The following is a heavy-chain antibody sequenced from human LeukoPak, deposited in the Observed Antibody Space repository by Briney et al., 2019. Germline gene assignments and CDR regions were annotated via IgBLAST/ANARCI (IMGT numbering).Heavy chain of an antibody. D-gene: IGHD3-22*01. CDR1: GFTFSSYS. V-gene: IGHV3-48*01. CDR3: ARSTVIVGGAFDI. Sequence: GGSLRLSCAASGFTFSSYSMNWVRQAPGKGLEWVSYISSSSSTIYYADSVKGRFTISRDNAKNSLYLQMNSLRAEDTAVYYCARSTVIVGGAFDIWGQGTMVTVSS. J-gene: IGHJ3*02. CDR2: ISSSSSTI.